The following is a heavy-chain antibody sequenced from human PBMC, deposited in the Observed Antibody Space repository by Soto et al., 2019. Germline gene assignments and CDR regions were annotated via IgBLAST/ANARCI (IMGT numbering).Heavy chain of an antibody. CDR3: ARGRIVASIHDAFEI. V-gene: IGHV1-18*01. Sequence: GASVKVSCKASGYTFTSYGISWVRQAPGQGLEWVAWISAYNGKRDNAQKFQDRVTMTLDASTDTAHMDLGDLTSADTAVYYCARGRIVASIHDAFEIWGQGTKVTVSS. CDR1: GYTFTSYG. D-gene: IGHD5-12*01. CDR2: ISAYNGKR. J-gene: IGHJ3*02.